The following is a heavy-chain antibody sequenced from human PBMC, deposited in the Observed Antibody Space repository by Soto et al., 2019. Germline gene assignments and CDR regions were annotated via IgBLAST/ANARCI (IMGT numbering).Heavy chain of an antibody. D-gene: IGHD3-10*01. J-gene: IGHJ6*02. CDR2: ISYDGREK. V-gene: IGHV3-30*18. CDR3: AKVSSDRGYYYFGMDV. CDR1: GFTFRSYG. Sequence: ESGGGVVQPGRSVRLSCAASGFTFRSYGIHWVRQTPGKGLEWVAVISYDGREKHYADSVKGRFTISRDNSKNSLYLQMNSLRPEDTAVYYCAKVSSDRGYYYFGMDVWGQGTTVTVSS.